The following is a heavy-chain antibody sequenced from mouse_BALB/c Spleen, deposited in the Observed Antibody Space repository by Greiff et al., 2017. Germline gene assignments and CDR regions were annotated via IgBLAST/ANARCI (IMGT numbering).Heavy chain of an antibody. CDR1: GYSITSGYY. CDR2: ISYDGSN. Sequence: EVKLQESGPGLVKPSQSLSLTCSVTGYSITSGYYWNWIRQFPGNKLEWMGYISYDGSNNYNPSLKNRISITRDTSKNQFFLKLNSVTTEDTATYYCARGNYGSYYFDYWGQGTTLTVSS. CDR3: ARGNYGSYYFDY. J-gene: IGHJ2*01. D-gene: IGHD2-2*01. V-gene: IGHV3-6*02.